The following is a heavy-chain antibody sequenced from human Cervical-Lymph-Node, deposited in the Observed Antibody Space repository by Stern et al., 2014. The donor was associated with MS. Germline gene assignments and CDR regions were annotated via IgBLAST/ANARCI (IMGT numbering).Heavy chain of an antibody. CDR3: AKHYGSESPYGMDV. CDR1: GFSFGNHA. J-gene: IGHJ6*02. CDR2: ISYDGSNQ. D-gene: IGHD3-10*01. V-gene: IGHV3-30*18. Sequence: QVQLGQSGGGVVQPGTSLTLTCGASGFSFGNHAMHWVRQAPGKGLQWVAVISYDGSNQGYTDSVKGRFTISRDNSKSTLSLEMKSLSSEDTAVYYCAKHYGSESPYGMDVWGRGTTVTVSS.